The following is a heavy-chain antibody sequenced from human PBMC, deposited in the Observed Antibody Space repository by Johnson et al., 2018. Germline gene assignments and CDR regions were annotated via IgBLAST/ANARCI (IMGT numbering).Heavy chain of an antibody. J-gene: IGHJ6*02. CDR3: SKVLSMVTDFLFGMDV. CDR1: GFKFSSNV. CDR2: LKSGEDNP. D-gene: IGHD5-18*01. Sequence: EVQLVETGGGLVRRGGSPRLSCTSAGFKFSSNVMTWVRLAPGKGLEWLSPLKSGEDNPNSTDSVKGRFTISRDNAKNPLYLQMNSLSPGATALYFCSKVLSMVTDFLFGMDVWGQGTTVTVSS. V-gene: IGHV3-23*04.